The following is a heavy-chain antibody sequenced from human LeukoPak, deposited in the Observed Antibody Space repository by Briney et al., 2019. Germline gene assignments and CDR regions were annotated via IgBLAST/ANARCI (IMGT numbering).Heavy chain of an antibody. J-gene: IGHJ3*02. CDR3: ARDTLVSPSGSYHDAFDI. D-gene: IGHD1-26*01. CDR1: GGSISSYY. V-gene: IGHV4-4*07. Sequence: SETLSLTCTVSGGSISSYYWSWIRQPAGKGLEWIGRIYTSGSTNYSPSLKSRVTMSVDTSKNQFSLKLSSVTAADTAVYYCARDTLVSPSGSYHDAFDIWGQGTMVTVSS. CDR2: IYTSGST.